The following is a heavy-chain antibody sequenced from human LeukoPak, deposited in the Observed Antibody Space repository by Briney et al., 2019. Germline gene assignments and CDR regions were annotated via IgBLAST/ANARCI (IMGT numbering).Heavy chain of an antibody. CDR2: IYHSGST. Sequence: SETLTLTCAVSGGSISSSNWWSWVRQPPGKGLEWIGEIYHSGSTNYNPSLKSRVTISVDKSKNQFSLKLSSVTAADTAVYYCARGTVDYGDYGDAFDIWGQGTMVTVSS. J-gene: IGHJ3*02. D-gene: IGHD4-17*01. CDR3: ARGTVDYGDYGDAFDI. CDR1: GGSISSSNW. V-gene: IGHV4-4*02.